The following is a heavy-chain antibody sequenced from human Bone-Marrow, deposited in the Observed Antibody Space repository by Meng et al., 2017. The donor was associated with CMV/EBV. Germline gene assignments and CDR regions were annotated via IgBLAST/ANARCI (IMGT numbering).Heavy chain of an antibody. CDR1: GGSISSYY. CDR2: IYYTGIT. CDR3: ARDKGPYDSSGTFDY. J-gene: IGHJ4*02. D-gene: IGHD3-22*01. Sequence: SETLSLTCTVSGGSISSYYWSWIRQPPGKGLEWIGYIYYTGITNYNQSLKSRVTISVDTSKNPFSLKLSSVTAADTAVYYCARDKGPYDSSGTFDYWGQGTLVTVSS. V-gene: IGHV4-59*12.